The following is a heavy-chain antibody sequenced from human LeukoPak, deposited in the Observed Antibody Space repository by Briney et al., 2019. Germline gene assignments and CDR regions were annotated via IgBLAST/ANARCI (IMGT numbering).Heavy chain of an antibody. CDR2: INHSGST. V-gene: IGHV4-34*01. D-gene: IGHD6-19*01. J-gene: IGHJ1*01. CDR1: GGSFSGYY. CDR3: ARATTSSGWTRAEYFQH. Sequence: SETLSLTCAVYGGSFSGYYWSWIRQPPGKELEWIGEINHSGSTNYNPSLKSRVTISVDTSKNQFSLKLSSVTAADTAVYYCARATTSSGWTRAEYFQHWGQGTLVTVSS.